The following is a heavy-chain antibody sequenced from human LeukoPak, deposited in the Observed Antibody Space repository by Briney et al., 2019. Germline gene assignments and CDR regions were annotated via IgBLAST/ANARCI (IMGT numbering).Heavy chain of an antibody. CDR2: ISGSGGST. D-gene: IGHD5-12*01. Sequence: GGSLRLSCAASGFTFSSYAMSWVRQAPGKGLEWVSAISGSGGSTYYADSVEGRFTVSRDNSKNTLYLQMSSLRAEDTAVYYCAKDGYSGYDGYYFDYWGQGTLVTVSS. V-gene: IGHV3-23*01. CDR3: AKDGYSGYDGYYFDY. CDR1: GFTFSSYA. J-gene: IGHJ4*02.